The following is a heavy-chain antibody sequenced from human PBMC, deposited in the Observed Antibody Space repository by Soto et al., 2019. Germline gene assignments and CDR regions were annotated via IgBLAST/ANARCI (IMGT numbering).Heavy chain of an antibody. V-gene: IGHV3-30*03. CDR2: ISYDGSNK. Sequence: QVQLVESGGGVVQPGRSLRLSCAASGFTFSSYDMHWVRQAPGKGLQWVAVISYDGSNKYYADSVKGRFTISRDNSKNTLYLQMNSLRAEDTAVYYCVGGYYFGDYWGQGTLVTVSS. D-gene: IGHD3-22*01. CDR3: VGGYYFGDY. CDR1: GFTFSSYD. J-gene: IGHJ4*02.